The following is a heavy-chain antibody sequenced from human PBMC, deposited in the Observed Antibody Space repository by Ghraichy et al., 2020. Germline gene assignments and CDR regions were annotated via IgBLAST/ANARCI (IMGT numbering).Heavy chain of an antibody. Sequence: ASVKVSCRASGDPLNTYSLKWLRQAPGQGLEWMGWINTNTGNPTYAQGFAGRFVFSLDTSVDTAYLQINNLGAEDTAVYYCARPHMVMAGSPFDYWGQGTLITVSS. CDR1: GDPLNTYS. CDR3: ARPHMVMAGSPFDY. CDR2: INTNTGNP. J-gene: IGHJ4*02. D-gene: IGHD6-19*01. V-gene: IGHV7-4-1*02.